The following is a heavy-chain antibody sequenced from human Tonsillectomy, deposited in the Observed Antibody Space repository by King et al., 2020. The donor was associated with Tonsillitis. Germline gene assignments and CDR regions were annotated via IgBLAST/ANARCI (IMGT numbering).Heavy chain of an antibody. CDR1: GFAFRDYS. CDR3: AGDIRRGYYYSGMDV. D-gene: IGHD2-21*01. CDR2: ISSTGSYI. J-gene: IGHJ6*02. V-gene: IGHV3-21*01. Sequence: QLVQSGGGLVKPGGSLRLSCAASGFAFRDYSMNWVRQAPGKGLEWVSSISSTGSYIYYADSLKGRFTISRDNARNSLFLRINSLRAEDTAVYYCAGDIRRGYYYSGMDVWGQGTTVTVSS.